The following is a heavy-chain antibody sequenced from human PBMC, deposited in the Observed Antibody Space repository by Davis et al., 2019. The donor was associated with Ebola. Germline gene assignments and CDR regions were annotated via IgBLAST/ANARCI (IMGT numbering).Heavy chain of an antibody. CDR2: IYPGDSDT. CDR3: ARRGPYCSSTSCYDY. Sequence: GESLKISCKGSGYSFTSYWIGRVRQMPGKGLEWMGIIYPGDSDTRYSPSFQGHVTIPADKSISTVYLQWSSLKASDTAMYYCARRGPYCSSTSCYDYWGQGTLVIVSS. V-gene: IGHV5-51*01. CDR1: GYSFTSYW. D-gene: IGHD2-2*01. J-gene: IGHJ4*02.